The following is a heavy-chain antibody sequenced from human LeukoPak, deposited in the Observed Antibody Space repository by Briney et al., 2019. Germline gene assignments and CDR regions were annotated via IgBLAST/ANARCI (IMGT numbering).Heavy chain of an antibody. V-gene: IGHV1-18*01. Sequence: ASVKVSCKASGYTFTSYGISWVRQAPGQGLEWMGWISAYNGNTNYAQKLQGRVTMTTDTSTSTAYMELRSLRSDDTAVYYCASADIAAFYYYGMDVWGQGTTVTVSS. CDR2: ISAYNGNT. J-gene: IGHJ6*02. CDR3: ASADIAAFYYYGMDV. D-gene: IGHD6-6*01. CDR1: GYTFTSYG.